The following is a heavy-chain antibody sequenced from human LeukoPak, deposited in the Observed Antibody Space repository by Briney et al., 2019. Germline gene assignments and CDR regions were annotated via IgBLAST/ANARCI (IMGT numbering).Heavy chain of an antibody. CDR2: IYSGGST. Sequence: GGSLRLSCAASGFTVSSNYMSWVRQAPGKGLEWVSVIYSGGSTYYADSVKGRFTISRDDSKNTLYLQMNSLRAEDTAVYYCAKTVKAAAGTTFDYWGQGTLVTVSS. D-gene: IGHD6-13*01. J-gene: IGHJ4*02. V-gene: IGHV3-66*01. CDR3: AKTVKAAAGTTFDY. CDR1: GFTVSSNY.